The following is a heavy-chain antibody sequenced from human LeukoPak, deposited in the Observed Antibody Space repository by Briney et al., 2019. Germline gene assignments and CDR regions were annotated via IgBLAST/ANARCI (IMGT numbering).Heavy chain of an antibody. CDR3: ARFGARGYDPGDELGGFDY. V-gene: IGHV4-59*01. Sequence: RSSETLSLTCTVSGGSISSYYWSWIRQPPGKGLEWSGYIYYSGSTNYNPSLKGRVTISVDTSKNQFSLRLSSVTAADTAVYYCARFGARGYDPGDELGGFDYWGQGTLVTVSS. D-gene: IGHD3-16*01. CDR1: GGSISSYY. J-gene: IGHJ4*02. CDR2: IYYSGST.